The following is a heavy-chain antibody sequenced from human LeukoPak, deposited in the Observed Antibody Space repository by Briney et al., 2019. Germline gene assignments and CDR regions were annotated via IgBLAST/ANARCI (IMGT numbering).Heavy chain of an antibody. Sequence: PGGSLRLSCVASGFTFRPFWMHWVRQAPGKGLVWVSHINGDGSTTKYADSVRGRFTISRDNAKNTLYLQMNSLRAEDTAVYYCARTRYCSSTSCSPYCFNIWGQGTTVTVSS. CDR3: ARTRYCSSTSCSPYCFNI. V-gene: IGHV3-74*03. D-gene: IGHD2-2*01. CDR2: INGDGSTT. J-gene: IGHJ3*02. CDR1: GFTFRPFW.